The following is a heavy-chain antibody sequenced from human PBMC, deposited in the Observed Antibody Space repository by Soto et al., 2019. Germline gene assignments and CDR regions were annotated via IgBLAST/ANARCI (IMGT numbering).Heavy chain of an antibody. D-gene: IGHD3-9*01. Sequence: GGSLRLSCAASGFTFSSYAMSWVRQAPGKGLEWVSAISGSGGSTYYADSVKGRFTISRDNSKNTLYLQMNSLRAEDTAVYYCAKDQGDILTGYYYGDAFDIWGQGTMVTVSS. J-gene: IGHJ3*02. V-gene: IGHV3-23*01. CDR2: ISGSGGST. CDR1: GFTFSSYA. CDR3: AKDQGDILTGYYYGDAFDI.